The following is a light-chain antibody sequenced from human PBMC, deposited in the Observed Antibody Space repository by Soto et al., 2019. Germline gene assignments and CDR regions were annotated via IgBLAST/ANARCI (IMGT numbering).Light chain of an antibody. Sequence: NFMLTQPHSVSESPGKTVTISCTRSSGSIASNYVQWYQQRTGSAPTTVIYEDNQRPSGIPDRFSGSIDSSSNSASLTISGLKTEDEDDYYCQSYDSSNVVFGGGTKLTVL. V-gene: IGLV6-57*04. CDR3: QSYDSSNVV. J-gene: IGLJ2*01. CDR1: SGSIASNY. CDR2: EDN.